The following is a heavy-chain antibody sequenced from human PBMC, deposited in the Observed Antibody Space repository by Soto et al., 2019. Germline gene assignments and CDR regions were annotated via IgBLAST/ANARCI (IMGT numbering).Heavy chain of an antibody. CDR3: ARAGSIVATSGHFDY. CDR2: IYYSGST. CDR1: GGSISSYY. J-gene: IGHJ4*02. V-gene: IGHV4-59*01. D-gene: IGHD5-12*01. Sequence: SETLSLTCTVSGGSISSYYWSWIRQPPGKGLEWIGYIYYSGSTNYNPSLKSRVTISVDTSKNQFSLKLSSVTAADAAVYYCARAGSIVATSGHFDYWGQGTLVTVSS.